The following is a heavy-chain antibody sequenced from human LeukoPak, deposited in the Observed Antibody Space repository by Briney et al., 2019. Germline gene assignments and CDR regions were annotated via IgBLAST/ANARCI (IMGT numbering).Heavy chain of an antibody. Sequence: ASVKVSCKSSGYTFSAYYMHWVRQAPGQGLEWMGWINPNSGGTNYAQKFQGRVTMTRDTSVSTAYMELSSLRSDDTAVYYCAITVVTPTFDYWGQGTLVTVSS. CDR1: GYTFSAYY. CDR2: INPNSGGT. CDR3: AITVVTPTFDY. V-gene: IGHV1-2*02. D-gene: IGHD4-23*01. J-gene: IGHJ4*02.